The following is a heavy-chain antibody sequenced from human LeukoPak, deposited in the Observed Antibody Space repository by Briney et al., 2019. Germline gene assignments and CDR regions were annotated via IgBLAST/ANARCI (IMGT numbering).Heavy chain of an antibody. CDR2: IRYDGSNK. CDR1: GFTFSSYG. CDR3: AKESRTRSEEGPFDY. V-gene: IGHV3-30*02. J-gene: IGHJ4*02. D-gene: IGHD3/OR15-3a*01. Sequence: PGGSLRLSCAASGFTFSSYGMHWVRQAPGKGLEWVAFIRYDGSNKYYADSVKGRFTISRDNSKNTLYLQMNSLRAEDTAVYYCAKESRTRSEEGPFDYWGQGTLVTVSS.